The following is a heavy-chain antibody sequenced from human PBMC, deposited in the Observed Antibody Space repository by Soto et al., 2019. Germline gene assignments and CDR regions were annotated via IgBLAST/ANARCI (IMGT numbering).Heavy chain of an antibody. Sequence: SETLSLTCAVSGGSISSGGYSWSWIRQPPGKGLEWIGYIYHSGSTYYNPSLKSRVTISVDRSKNQFSLKLSSVTAADTAVYYCAREGYSSSAGIDYWGQGTLVTVSS. CDR3: AREGYSSSAGIDY. CDR2: IYHSGST. D-gene: IGHD6-6*01. J-gene: IGHJ4*02. CDR1: GGSISSGGYS. V-gene: IGHV4-30-2*01.